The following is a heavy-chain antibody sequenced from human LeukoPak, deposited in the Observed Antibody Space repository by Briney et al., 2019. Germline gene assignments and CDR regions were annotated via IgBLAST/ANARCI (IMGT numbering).Heavy chain of an antibody. D-gene: IGHD3-22*01. Sequence: PGGSLRLSCAASGFTFSSYAMNWVRQAPGKGLEWVSAISGGGGSTYYTDSVKGRFTIFRDNSKNTLYLQMNSLRAEDTAVYYCAKGLIVAQGYFDYWGQGTLVTVSS. CDR2: ISGGGGST. CDR1: GFTFSSYA. J-gene: IGHJ4*02. V-gene: IGHV3-23*01. CDR3: AKGLIVAQGYFDY.